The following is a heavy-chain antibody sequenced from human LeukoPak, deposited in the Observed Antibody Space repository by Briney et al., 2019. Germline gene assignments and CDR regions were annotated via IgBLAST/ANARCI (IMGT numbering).Heavy chain of an antibody. CDR2: IYSSGST. D-gene: IGHD6-6*01. Sequence: SETLSLTCTVSGGSISTYYWGWIRQPAGKGLEWIGRIYSSGSTNYNPSLKSRVTMSVDTSKNQFSLNLTSVTAADTAVYYCARVYSSSSGTTFDYWGQGTLVTVSS. J-gene: IGHJ4*02. CDR1: GGSISTYY. V-gene: IGHV4-4*07. CDR3: ARVYSSSSGTTFDY.